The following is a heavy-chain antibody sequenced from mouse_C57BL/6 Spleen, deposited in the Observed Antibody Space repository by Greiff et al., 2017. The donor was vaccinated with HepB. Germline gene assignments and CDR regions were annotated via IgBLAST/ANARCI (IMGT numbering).Heavy chain of an antibody. V-gene: IGHV5-6*01. CDR1: GFTFSSYG. J-gene: IGHJ4*01. CDR2: ISSGGSYT. Sequence: EVQLVESGGDLVKPGGSLKLSCAASGFTFSSYGMSWVRQTPDKRLEWVATISSGGSYTYYPDSVKGRFTISRDNAKNTLYLQMSSLKSEDTAMYYCASLRGYAMDYWGQGTSVTVSS. CDR3: ASLRGYAMDY. D-gene: IGHD1-1*01.